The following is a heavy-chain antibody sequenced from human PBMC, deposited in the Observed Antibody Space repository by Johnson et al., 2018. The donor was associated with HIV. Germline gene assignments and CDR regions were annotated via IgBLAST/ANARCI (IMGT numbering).Heavy chain of an antibody. CDR2: ISSSGGSI. D-gene: IGHD2-2*01. CDR3: ARGLQSMTVVVTRGAFDI. CDR1: GFIFSDYY. V-gene: IGHV3-11*01. J-gene: IGHJ3*02. Sequence: QVQVVESGGGLVKPGGSLRLSCAASGFIFSDYYMSWIRQAPGKGLEWVSYISSSGGSIYYADSVKGRFTISRDNAKNSLYLQMNSLRVEDTAVYYCARGLQSMTVVVTRGAFDIWGQGTMVTVSS.